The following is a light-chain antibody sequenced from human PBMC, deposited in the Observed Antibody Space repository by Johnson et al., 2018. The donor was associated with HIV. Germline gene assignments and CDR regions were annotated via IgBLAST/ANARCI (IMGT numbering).Light chain of an antibody. J-gene: IGLJ1*01. CDR2: DNN. CDR1: SSNIGNNY. V-gene: IGLV1-51*01. CDR3: GTWDSSLSAGV. Sequence: VSAAPGQKVTISCSGSSSNIGNNYVSWYQQLPGTAPKLLIYDNNKRPSGIPDRFSGSKSGTSATLGITGLQTGDEADYYCGTWDSSLSAGVFGTGTKVTVL.